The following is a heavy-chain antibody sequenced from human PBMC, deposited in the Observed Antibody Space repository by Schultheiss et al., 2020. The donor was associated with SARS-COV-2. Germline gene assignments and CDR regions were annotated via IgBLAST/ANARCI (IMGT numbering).Heavy chain of an antibody. CDR2: IYYSGST. CDR3: ARHLRYYYDSSGYYYPFDWYFDL. Sequence: SQTLSLTCTVSGGSISSYYWSWIRQPPGKGLEWIGYIYYSGSTNYNPSLKSRVTISVDTSKNQFSLKLSSVTAADTAVYYCARHLRYYYDSSGYYYPFDWYFDLWGRGTLVTVSS. D-gene: IGHD3-22*01. V-gene: IGHV4-59*08. CDR1: GGSISSYY. J-gene: IGHJ2*01.